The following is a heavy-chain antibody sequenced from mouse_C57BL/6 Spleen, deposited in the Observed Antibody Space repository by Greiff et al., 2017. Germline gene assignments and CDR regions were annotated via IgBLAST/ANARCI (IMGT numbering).Heavy chain of an antibody. J-gene: IGHJ4*01. CDR2: ILPGSGST. CDR3: ARSRYYGSRSAMDY. V-gene: IGHV1-9*01. CDR1: GYTFTGYW. D-gene: IGHD1-1*01. Sequence: VQLQQSGAELMKPGASVKLSCKATGYTFTGYWIEWVKQRPGHGLEWIGEILPGSGSTNYNEKFKGKATFTADTSSNTAYMQLSSLTIEDADIYVCARSRYYGSRSAMDYWGQGTSVTVSS.